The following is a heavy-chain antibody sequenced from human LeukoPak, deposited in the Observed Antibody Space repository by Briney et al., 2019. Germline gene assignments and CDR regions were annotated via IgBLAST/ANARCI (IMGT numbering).Heavy chain of an antibody. J-gene: IGHJ4*02. CDR2: ISYGGTT. Sequence: SETLSLTCTVSGGSVTSYGYYWGWIRQPPGKGLEWIGSISYGGTTYFNPSLQSRVTISVDTSKNQFSLNLGSVTAADTALYYCARHGHGAKFDYWGQGTLATVSS. V-gene: IGHV4-39*01. D-gene: IGHD4-17*01. CDR1: GGSVTSYGYY. CDR3: ARHGHGAKFDY.